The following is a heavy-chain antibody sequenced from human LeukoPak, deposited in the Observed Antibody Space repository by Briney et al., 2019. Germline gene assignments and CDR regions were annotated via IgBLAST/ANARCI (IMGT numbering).Heavy chain of an antibody. J-gene: IGHJ4*02. CDR1: GFTFSSYS. Sequence: KPGGSLRLSCAASGFTFSSYSMNWVRQAPGKGLEWVSSISSSSSYIYYADSVKGRFTISRDNAKNSLYLQMNSLRAEDTAVYYCARDDSRYFDWSYFDYWGQGTLVTVSS. D-gene: IGHD3-9*01. CDR2: ISSSSSYI. CDR3: ARDDSRYFDWSYFDY. V-gene: IGHV3-21*01.